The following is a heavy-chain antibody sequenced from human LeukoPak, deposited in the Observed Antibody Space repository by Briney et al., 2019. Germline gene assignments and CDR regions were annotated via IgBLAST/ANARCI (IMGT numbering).Heavy chain of an antibody. D-gene: IGHD3-16*01. J-gene: IGHJ3*02. CDR1: GFTFSSYW. CDR3: ARWGLGKGNSFDI. Sequence: GGSLRLSCAASGFTFSSYWMHWVRQAPGKGLVWVSRINSDGSSTSYADSVKGRFTISRDNAKNTLYLQMNSLRVDDTAVYYCARWGLGKGNSFDIWGQGTMVTVSS. V-gene: IGHV3-74*01. CDR2: INSDGSST.